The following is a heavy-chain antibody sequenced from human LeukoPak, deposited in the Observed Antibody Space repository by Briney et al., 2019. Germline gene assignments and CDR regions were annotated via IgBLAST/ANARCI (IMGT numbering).Heavy chain of an antibody. D-gene: IGHD3-10*01. CDR1: GFTFSTRA. Sequence: GGSLRLSCAASGFTFSTRAMHWVRQAPGEGLEWVAFMRHDGSNKYYADSVRGRFTISRDNSKNTLYLQMNSLRAEDTAVYYCAKSPGFGAYYYYYMDVWGKGTTVTVSS. CDR2: MRHDGSNK. J-gene: IGHJ6*03. CDR3: AKSPGFGAYYYYYMDV. V-gene: IGHV3-30*02.